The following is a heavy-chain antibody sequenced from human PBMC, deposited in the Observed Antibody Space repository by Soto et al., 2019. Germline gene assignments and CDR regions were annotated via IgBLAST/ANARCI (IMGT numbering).Heavy chain of an antibody. CDR3: ARGVGWEPLDY. CDR1: GYTFTSYG. Sequence: QVQLVQSGAEVKKPGASVKVSCKASGYTFTSYGISWVRQAPGQGLEWMGWISAYNGNTNYAQKLQGRVTMTTDTSKSTAYMELRSLTSDDTAMSYCARGVGWEPLDYWGQGTLVTVSS. D-gene: IGHD1-26*01. CDR2: ISAYNGNT. J-gene: IGHJ4*02. V-gene: IGHV1-18*01.